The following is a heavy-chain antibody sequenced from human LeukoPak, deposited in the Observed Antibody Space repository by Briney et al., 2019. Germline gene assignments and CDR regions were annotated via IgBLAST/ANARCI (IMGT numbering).Heavy chain of an antibody. D-gene: IGHD3-16*01. CDR3: ARADRLHGGPYLIGP. CDR2: INPNSGGI. V-gene: IGHV1-2*02. Sequence: GASVKVSCKTSGYTFTDYYLHWVRQAPGQGLEWMGWINPNSGGISSAQKFQGRVTMPSDTYITTVYMEVSSLTSDDTAIYYCARADRLHGGPYLIGPWGQGTLVTVSS. CDR1: GYTFTDYY. J-gene: IGHJ5*02.